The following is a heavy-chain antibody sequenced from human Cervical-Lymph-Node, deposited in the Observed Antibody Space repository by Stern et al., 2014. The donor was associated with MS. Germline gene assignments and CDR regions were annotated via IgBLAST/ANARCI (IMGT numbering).Heavy chain of an antibody. CDR3: TRDNPYCTGGTCLGFDY. Sequence: EVQLVESGGGLVQPGRALRLSCAASGFTFDECTMHWVRQAPGKGLEWVSGISWNSGNIAYADSVKGRFAISRDNAKNSPYLQMNSLRTEDTAFYYCTRDNPYCTGGTCLGFDYWGQGTLVTVSS. CDR2: ISWNSGNI. CDR1: GFTFDECT. V-gene: IGHV3-9*01. J-gene: IGHJ4*02. D-gene: IGHD2-15*01.